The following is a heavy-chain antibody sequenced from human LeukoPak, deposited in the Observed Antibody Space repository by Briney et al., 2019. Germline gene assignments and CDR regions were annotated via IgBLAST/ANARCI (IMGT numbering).Heavy chain of an antibody. CDR2: IYYSGST. J-gene: IGHJ3*02. CDR3: ARDGQLRGAFDI. V-gene: IGHV4-59*01. Sequence: SETVSLTCTVSGGSISSYYWSWIRQPPGKGLEWIGYIYYSGSTNYNPSLKSRVTISVDTSKNQFSLKLSSVTAADTAVYYCARDGQLRGAFDIWGQGTMVTVSS. D-gene: IGHD2-2*01. CDR1: GGSISSYY.